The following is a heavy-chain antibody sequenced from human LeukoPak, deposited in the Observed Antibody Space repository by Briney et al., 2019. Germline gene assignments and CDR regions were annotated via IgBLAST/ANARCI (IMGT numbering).Heavy chain of an antibody. Sequence: ASVKVSCKASGGTFSSYAISWVRQAPGKGLEWVSVISGSGGSTYYADSVKGRFTISRDNSKNTLYLQMNSLRAEDTAVYYCARVYFDSSGYPTTDYFDYWVQGTLVTVSS. CDR1: GGTFSSYA. CDR3: ARVYFDSSGYPTTDYFDY. V-gene: IGHV3-23*01. J-gene: IGHJ4*02. CDR2: ISGSGGST. D-gene: IGHD3-22*01.